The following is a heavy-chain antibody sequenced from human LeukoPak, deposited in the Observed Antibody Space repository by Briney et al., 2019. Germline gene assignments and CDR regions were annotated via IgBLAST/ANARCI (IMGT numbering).Heavy chain of an antibody. D-gene: IGHD4-17*01. Sequence: ASVKVSCKASGVTFSTCAISWVRQAPGQGLEWMGGIIPKFTLAKYAQKFQGRVTITADESTSTAYMELSSLRSEDTAVYYCARAGYGDSDFDYWGQGTLVTVSS. CDR1: GVTFSTCA. CDR3: ARAGYGDSDFDY. J-gene: IGHJ4*02. V-gene: IGHV1-69*13. CDR2: IIPKFTLA.